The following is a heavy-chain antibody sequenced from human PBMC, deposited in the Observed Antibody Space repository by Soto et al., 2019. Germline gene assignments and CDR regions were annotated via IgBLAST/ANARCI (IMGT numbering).Heavy chain of an antibody. V-gene: IGHV1-46*03. Sequence: ASVKVSCKASGYTFTNYRISWVRQAPGQGLEWMGIINPSGGSTSYAQKFQGRVTMTRDTSTSTVYMELSSLRSEDTAVYYCASLSNYYDSSGYYNPFDYWGQGTLVTVSS. CDR1: GYTFTNYR. CDR3: ASLSNYYDSSGYYNPFDY. CDR2: INPSGGST. D-gene: IGHD3-22*01. J-gene: IGHJ4*02.